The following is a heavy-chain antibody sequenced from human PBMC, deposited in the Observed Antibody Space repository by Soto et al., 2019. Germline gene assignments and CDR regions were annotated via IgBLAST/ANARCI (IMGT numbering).Heavy chain of an antibody. V-gene: IGHV3-48*02. CDR1: GFTFSSYS. CDR3: ARDYEYSSTYYYGMDV. D-gene: IGHD6-6*01. Sequence: EVQLVESGGGLVQPGGSLRLSCAASGFTFSSYSMNWVRQAPGKGLEWVSYISSSSSTIYYADSVKGRFTISRDNAKNSLYLQMNSLRDEDTAVYYCARDYEYSSTYYYGMDVWDQGTTVTVSS. J-gene: IGHJ6*02. CDR2: ISSSSSTI.